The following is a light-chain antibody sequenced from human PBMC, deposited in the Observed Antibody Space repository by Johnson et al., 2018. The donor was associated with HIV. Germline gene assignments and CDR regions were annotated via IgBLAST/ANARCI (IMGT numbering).Light chain of an antibody. CDR1: NSNIGNNY. V-gene: IGLV1-51*01. CDR2: DNN. J-gene: IGLJ1*01. CDR3: GTWDSSLSAYV. Sequence: LTQPPSVSAAPGQKVTISCSGSNSNIGNNYVSWYQQVPGTAPKLLIYDNNKRPSGIPDRFSGSKSGTSATLGITGLQTGDEADYYCGTWDSSLSAYVFGTGTKVTVL.